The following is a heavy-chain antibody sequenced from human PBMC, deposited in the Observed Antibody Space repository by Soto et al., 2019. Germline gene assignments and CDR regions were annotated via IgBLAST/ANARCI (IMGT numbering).Heavy chain of an antibody. V-gene: IGHV3-7*01. J-gene: IGHJ6*02. Sequence: EVQLVASGGGLVQPGGSLRLSCVASGFTFSSYWMSWVRQAPGKGLEWVANIKQDGSEKYYVDSVKGRFTISRDNAKNSQYLQMNSLRVEDTAVYYCARAVVWGGMDVWGQGTTVTVSS. CDR3: ARAVVWGGMDV. CDR1: GFTFSSYW. D-gene: IGHD2-15*01. CDR2: IKQDGSEK.